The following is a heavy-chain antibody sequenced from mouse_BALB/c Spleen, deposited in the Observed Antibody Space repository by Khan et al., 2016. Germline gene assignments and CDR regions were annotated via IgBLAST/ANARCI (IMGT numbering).Heavy chain of an antibody. CDR3: ARSASGNYFDY. CDR2: INTYTGEP. D-gene: IGHD6-1*01. Sequence: QIQLVQSGPELKKPGETVKISCKAAGYTFTNYGMYWVKQAPGKGLMWMGWINTYTGEPTYDDDFKGRFAFSLETSASTAYLQINNLKNEDMATYFCARSASGNYFDYWGQGTTLTVSS. CDR1: GYTFTNYG. J-gene: IGHJ2*01. V-gene: IGHV9-1*02.